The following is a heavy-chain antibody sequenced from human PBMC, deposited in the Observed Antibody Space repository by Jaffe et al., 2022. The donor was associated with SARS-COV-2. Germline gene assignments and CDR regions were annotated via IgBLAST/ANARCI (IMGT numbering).Heavy chain of an antibody. Sequence: QLQLQESGPGLVKPSETLSLTCTVSGGSISSTNDYWGWIRQPPGKGLEWIGSVFYSGSTNYKPSLKSRVSIFVDTSKNQFSLKLSSVNAADTAMYYCARHVAYADYLPYWGQGTLVTVS. J-gene: IGHJ4*02. CDR2: VFYSGST. CDR1: GGSISSTNDY. D-gene: IGHD4-17*01. CDR3: ARHVAYADYLPY. V-gene: IGHV4-39*01.